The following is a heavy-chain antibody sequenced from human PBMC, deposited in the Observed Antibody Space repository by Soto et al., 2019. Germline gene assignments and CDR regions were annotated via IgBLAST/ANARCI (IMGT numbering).Heavy chain of an antibody. J-gene: IGHJ5*02. D-gene: IGHD1-7*01. CDR3: GRESGETWDYEAS. CDR2: VYFNGNT. CDR1: AASFSKYY. Sequence: LSLTCTVSAASFSKYYWSWIRQPPGKGLEWIGYVYFNGNTNYNPSLKRRVSISIDTSRNQFFLTLRSVTAADSAVYHCGRESGETWDYEASWGQGTPVTVSS. V-gene: IGHV4-59*12.